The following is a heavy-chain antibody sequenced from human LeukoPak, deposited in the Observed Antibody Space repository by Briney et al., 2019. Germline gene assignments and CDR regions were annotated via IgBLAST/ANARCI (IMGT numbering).Heavy chain of an antibody. CDR3: AKDQHSTSLSYMDV. J-gene: IGHJ6*03. D-gene: IGHD6-6*01. CDR1: GFTFSNYA. CDR2: ISGSGAVT. V-gene: IGHV3-23*01. Sequence: PGGSLRLSCAASGFTFSNYAMNWVRQAPGKGLEWVSDISGSGAVTYYGDPVKGRVTTSRDNSKNTLYLQMTSLRAEDTAVYFCAKDQHSTSLSYMDVWGDGTTVTVSS.